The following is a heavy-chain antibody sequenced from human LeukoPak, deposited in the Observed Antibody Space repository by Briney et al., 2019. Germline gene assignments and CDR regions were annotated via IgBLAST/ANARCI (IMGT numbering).Heavy chain of an antibody. D-gene: IGHD5-12*01. CDR3: ARGPSGYHNT. CDR2: ISYDGSSK. CDR1: GFTFSTYA. J-gene: IGHJ4*02. Sequence: AGGSLRLSCAASGFTFSTYAMHWVRQAPGKGLEWVAVISYDGSSKYYADSVKGRFTISRDNSKNTLYLQMNSLRAEDTAVYYCARGPSGYHNTGGQGTLVTVSS. V-gene: IGHV3-30*04.